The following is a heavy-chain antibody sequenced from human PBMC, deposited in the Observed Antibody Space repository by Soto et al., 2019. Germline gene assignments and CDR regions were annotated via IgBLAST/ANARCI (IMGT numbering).Heavy chain of an antibody. J-gene: IGHJ3*01. Sequence: QVRLVQSGAEVKKPGSSVKVSCKASGGTLSSYTFSWVRQAPGQGLEWMGGIIPAFGTADYAQKFQDRVTITADESTSTAYMELRSLRSEDTAMYYCARDPTTYTTVIRPHAFDLWGQGTLVTVSS. D-gene: IGHD1-1*01. V-gene: IGHV1-69*12. CDR2: IIPAFGTA. CDR3: ARDPTTYTTVIRPHAFDL. CDR1: GGTLSSYT.